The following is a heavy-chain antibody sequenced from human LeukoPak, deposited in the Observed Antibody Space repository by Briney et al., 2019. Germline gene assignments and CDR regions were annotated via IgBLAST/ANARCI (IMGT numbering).Heavy chain of an antibody. CDR2: ISGSGGST. V-gene: IGHV3-23*01. CDR1: GFTFSSYA. Sequence: TGGSLRLSCAASGFTFSSYAMSWVRQAPGKGREWVSAISGSGGSTYYADSVKGRLTISRDNSKNTLYLQMNSLRAEDTAVYYCAKSLRSGYYPDAFDIWGQGTMVTVSS. CDR3: AKSLRSGYYPDAFDI. J-gene: IGHJ3*02. D-gene: IGHD3-22*01.